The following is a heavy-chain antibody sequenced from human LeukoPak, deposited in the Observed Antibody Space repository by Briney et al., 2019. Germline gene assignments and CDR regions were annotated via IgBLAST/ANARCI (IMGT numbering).Heavy chain of an antibody. CDR1: GLTFSSYA. CDR3: ARDQGGAGYFDY. CDR2: INWNGGST. Sequence: GGSLRLSCAASGLTFSSYAMSWVRQAPGKGLEWVSGINWNGGSTGYADSVKGRFTISRDNARNSLYLQMNSLRAEDTALYYCARDQGGAGYFDYWGQGTLVTVSS. V-gene: IGHV3-20*04. J-gene: IGHJ4*02. D-gene: IGHD3-16*01.